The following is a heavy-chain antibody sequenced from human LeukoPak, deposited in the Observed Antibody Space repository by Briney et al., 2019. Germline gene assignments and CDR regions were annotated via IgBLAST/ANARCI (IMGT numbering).Heavy chain of an antibody. CDR3: ARYRYYYDSSDAYDY. J-gene: IGHJ4*02. Sequence: PSETLSLTCTVSGGSITSYYWSWIRQPAGKGLGWIGRIYTSGSTNYNPSLKSRVTMSVDTSKNQFSLKLSSVTAADTAVYYCARYRYYYDSSDAYDYWGQGTLVTVSS. V-gene: IGHV4-4*07. CDR1: GGSITSYY. CDR2: IYTSGST. D-gene: IGHD3-22*01.